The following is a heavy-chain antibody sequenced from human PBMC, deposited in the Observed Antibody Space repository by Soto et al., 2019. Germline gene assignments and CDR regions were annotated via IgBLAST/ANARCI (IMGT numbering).Heavy chain of an antibody. V-gene: IGHV1-69*02. CDR3: ARTDNDYGDSVVLGYYDGMDV. CDR2: IIPILGIA. J-gene: IGHJ6*02. Sequence: QVQLVQSGAEVKKPGSSVKVSCKASGGTFSSYTISWVRQAPGQGLEWMGRIIPILGIANYAQKFQGRVTITADKSTSTAYMELSSLRSEDTVVYYCARTDNDYGDSVVLGYYDGMDVWGQGTTVTVSS. CDR1: GGTFSSYT. D-gene: IGHD4-17*01.